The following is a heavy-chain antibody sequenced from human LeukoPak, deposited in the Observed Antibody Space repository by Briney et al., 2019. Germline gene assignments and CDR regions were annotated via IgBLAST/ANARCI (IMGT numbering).Heavy chain of an antibody. CDR3: ARDGSGSYYTNYGMDV. J-gene: IGHJ6*04. D-gene: IGHD3-10*01. Sequence: SETLSLTCTVSGGSISSGDYYWSWIRQPPGKGLEWIGYIYYSGSTYYNPSLKSRVTISVDTSTNQFSLKLSSVTAADTAVYYCARDGSGSYYTNYGMDVWGKGTTVTVSS. CDR1: GGSISSGDYY. CDR2: IYYSGST. V-gene: IGHV4-30-4*01.